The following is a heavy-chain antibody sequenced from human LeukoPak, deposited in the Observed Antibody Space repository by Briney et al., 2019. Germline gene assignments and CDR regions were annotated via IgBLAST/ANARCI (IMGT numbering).Heavy chain of an antibody. CDR1: GFTFTSIE. Sequence: AESLTLTCAASGFTFTSIEMNWGCQGPAPGQKWVSYISRSGSTIYYADSVKGRFPISRDNAKNSLYLQMNSLRVEDTAVYYCARGRPGAFDIWGQGTMVTVSS. V-gene: IGHV3-48*03. CDR2: ISRSGSTI. J-gene: IGHJ3*02. CDR3: ARGRPGAFDI.